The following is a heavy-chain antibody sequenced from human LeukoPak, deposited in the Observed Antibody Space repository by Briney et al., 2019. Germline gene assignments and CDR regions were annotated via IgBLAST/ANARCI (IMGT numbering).Heavy chain of an antibody. V-gene: IGHV3-7*01. J-gene: IGHJ4*02. CDR2: IKQDGSEK. Sequence: GGSPRLSCAASGFTFSSYSMNWVRQAPGKGLEWVANIKQDGSEKYYVDSVKGRFTISRDNAKNSLYLQMNSLRAEDTAVYYCARPYTTTARGSFDYWGQGTLVTVSS. D-gene: IGHD4-17*01. CDR1: GFTFSSYS. CDR3: ARPYTTTARGSFDY.